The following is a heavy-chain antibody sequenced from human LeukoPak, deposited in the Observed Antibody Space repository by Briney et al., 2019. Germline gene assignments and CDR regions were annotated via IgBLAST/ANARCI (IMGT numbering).Heavy chain of an antibody. CDR1: GFIFSDFA. D-gene: IGHD4-17*01. J-gene: IGHJ4*02. Sequence: PGTSLTLSCAASGFIFSDFAMHWVRQAPGKGLEWVAVISYHGNNKYYADSVKGRFAISRDNARNTLYLQMNSLRPEDVAVYSCVREDYGEYYFDYWGQGTPVTVSS. CDR2: ISYHGNNK. CDR3: VREDYGEYYFDY. V-gene: IGHV3-30*09.